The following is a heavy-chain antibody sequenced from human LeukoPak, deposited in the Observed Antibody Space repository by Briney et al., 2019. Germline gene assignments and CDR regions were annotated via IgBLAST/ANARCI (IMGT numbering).Heavy chain of an antibody. V-gene: IGHV5-51*01. D-gene: IGHD5-24*01. J-gene: IGHJ4*02. CDR1: GYSFTNYW. CDR2: IYPGDSDT. Sequence: GESLQISCKGSGYSFTNYWIAWVRQMPGKGLEWMGIIYPGDSDTRYRPSFQDQVTISADKSISTAYLQWSSLKASDTAMYYCARYPRQYYFDYWGQGTLVTVSS. CDR3: ARYPRQYYFDY.